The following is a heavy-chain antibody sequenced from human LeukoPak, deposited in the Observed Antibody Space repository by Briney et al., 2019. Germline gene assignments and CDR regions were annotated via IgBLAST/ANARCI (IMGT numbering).Heavy chain of an antibody. CDR2: ISSSSSTI. CDR1: GFTFSSYS. J-gene: IGHJ4*02. V-gene: IGHV3-48*01. D-gene: IGHD3-22*01. Sequence: GGSLRLSCAASGFTFSSYSMNWVRQAPGRGLEWVSYISSSSSTIYYADSVKGRFTISRDNAKNSLSLQMNSLRAEDTAVYYCARVLHKRNYDSSGYYGYWGQGTLVTVSS. CDR3: ARVLHKRNYDSSGYYGY.